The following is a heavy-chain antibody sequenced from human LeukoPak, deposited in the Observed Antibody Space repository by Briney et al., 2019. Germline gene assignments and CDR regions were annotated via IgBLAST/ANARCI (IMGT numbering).Heavy chain of an antibody. CDR3: YAAGTTGGHRDAFDI. CDR1: GFTFSTCG. CDR2: ISSNGTNK. J-gene: IGHJ3*02. Sequence: PGRSLRLSCAASGFTFSTCGMHWVRQAPGKGLEWVAFISSNGTNKYYADSVKGRFTISRDNSKNTLYLQINSLRAEDTAVFYCYAAGTTGGHRDAFDIWGQGTMVTVSS. D-gene: IGHD1-1*01. V-gene: IGHV3-30*03.